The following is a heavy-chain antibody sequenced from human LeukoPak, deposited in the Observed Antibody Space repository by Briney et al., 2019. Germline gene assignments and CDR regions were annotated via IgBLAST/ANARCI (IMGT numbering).Heavy chain of an antibody. Sequence: GGSLRLSCAASGFTFSSYWMSWVRQAPGKGLEWVANIKQDGSEKYYVDSVKGRFTISRDNAKNSLYLQMSSLRAEDTAVYYCARSRDYYDFWSGYHRNWFDPWGQGTLVTVSS. CDR3: ARSRDYYDFWSGYHRNWFDP. CDR1: GFTFSSYW. V-gene: IGHV3-7*01. D-gene: IGHD3-3*01. CDR2: IKQDGSEK. J-gene: IGHJ5*02.